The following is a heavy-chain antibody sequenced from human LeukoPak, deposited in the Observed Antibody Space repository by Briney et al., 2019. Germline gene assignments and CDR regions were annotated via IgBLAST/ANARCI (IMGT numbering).Heavy chain of an antibody. Sequence: SETLSLTCTVSGGSIRSYYWSWLRQPPGKGVEWIGYIYYSGSTKYNPSLKSRVTISVDTCKNQFSLKLSSLTAADTAVYYCARHPHMITFGGVTYYFDYWGQGTLVTVSS. V-gene: IGHV4-59*08. D-gene: IGHD3-16*01. CDR3: ARHPHMITFGGVTYYFDY. CDR1: GGSIRSYY. CDR2: IYYSGST. J-gene: IGHJ4*02.